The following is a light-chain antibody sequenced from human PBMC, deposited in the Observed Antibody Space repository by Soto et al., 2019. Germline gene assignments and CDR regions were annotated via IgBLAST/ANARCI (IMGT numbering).Light chain of an antibody. CDR3: QQYKQWPVA. CDR1: HSVGSN. CDR2: GAS. V-gene: IGKV3-15*01. Sequence: VLTQSPTTLSMSPGERATLSCRASHSVGSNLAWYQQNPGQAPRLLIYGASTRATGVPARFSGSGSATQFTLTISSLQSEDFGFYYCQQYKQWPVAFGGGTQVEIK. J-gene: IGKJ4*01.